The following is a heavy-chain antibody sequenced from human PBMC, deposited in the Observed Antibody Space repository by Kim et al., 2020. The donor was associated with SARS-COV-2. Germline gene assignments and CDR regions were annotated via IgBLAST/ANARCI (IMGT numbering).Heavy chain of an antibody. V-gene: IGHV3-15*01. CDR3: FTGGRLGY. D-gene: IGHD2-15*01. CDR2: IKSKTDGGTI. J-gene: IGHJ4*02. Sequence: GGSLRLSCAASGLTFSNAWMSWVRQAPGMGLEWVGRIKSKTDGGTIDYAAPVKGRFTISRDDSKNTLYLQMNSLKTEDTAMYFCFTGGRLGYWGQGTLVTVSS. CDR1: GLTFSNAW.